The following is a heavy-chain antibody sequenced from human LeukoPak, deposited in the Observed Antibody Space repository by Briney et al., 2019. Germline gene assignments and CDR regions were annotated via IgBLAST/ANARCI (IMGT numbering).Heavy chain of an antibody. CDR3: ARAEGGYGDYWTDY. V-gene: IGHV1-69*04. D-gene: IGHD4-17*01. CDR1: VGTFSSYA. J-gene: IGHJ4*02. Sequence: ASVKVSCKASVGTFSSYAISWVRQAPGQGLEWMGRIIPILGIANYAQKFQGRVTITADKSTSTAYMELSSLRSEDTAVYYCARAEGGYGDYWTDYWGQGTLVTVSS. CDR2: IIPILGIA.